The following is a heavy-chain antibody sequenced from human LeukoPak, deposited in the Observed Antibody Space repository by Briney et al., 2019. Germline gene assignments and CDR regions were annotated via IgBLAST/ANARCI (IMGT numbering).Heavy chain of an antibody. J-gene: IGHJ4*02. CDR3: ARENPSGYYNRPIDY. V-gene: IGHV4-59*01. D-gene: IGHD3-22*01. Sequence: SETLSLTCAVYGGSFNGYYWSWIRQPPGKGLEWIGDIYYSGSIKYNPSLKSRVTMSVDTSKNQFSLKLSSVTAADTAIYYCARENPSGYYNRPIDYWGQGTLVTVSS. CDR2: IYYSGSI. CDR1: GGSFNGYY.